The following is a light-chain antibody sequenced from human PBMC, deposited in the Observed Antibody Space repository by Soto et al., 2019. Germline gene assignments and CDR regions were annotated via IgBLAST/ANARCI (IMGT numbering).Light chain of an antibody. J-gene: IGKJ2*01. V-gene: IGKV3-11*01. CDR2: DAS. CDR1: QSVSNY. Sequence: EIVLTQSPATLSLSPGERATLSCRASQSVSNYLAWYQQKPGQAPRLLIYDASNRATAIPDRFSGSGSRTDFTLTISSLDPEDFAIYYCLQRSSWPRTFGQGTRLEIK. CDR3: LQRSSWPRT.